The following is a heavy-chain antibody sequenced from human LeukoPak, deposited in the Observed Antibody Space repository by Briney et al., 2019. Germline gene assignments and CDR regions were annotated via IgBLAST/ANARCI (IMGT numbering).Heavy chain of an antibody. J-gene: IGHJ4*02. CDR2: IYYSGST. Sequence: SETLSLTCTVSGGSISSYYWSWIRQPPGKGLEWIGYIYYSGSTNYNPSLKSRVTISVDTSKNQFSLKLSSVTAADTAVYYCARNYGDYPILDYWGQGTLVTVSS. CDR3: ARNYGDYPILDY. D-gene: IGHD4-17*01. V-gene: IGHV4-59*01. CDR1: GGSISSYY.